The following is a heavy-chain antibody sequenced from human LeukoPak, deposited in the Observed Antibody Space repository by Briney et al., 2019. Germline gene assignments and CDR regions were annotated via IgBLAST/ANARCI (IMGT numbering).Heavy chain of an antibody. CDR2: ISDTGGWT. CDR1: GFTFSSYS. J-gene: IGHJ3*02. CDR3: AKETAPRGPLHI. D-gene: IGHD3-10*01. V-gene: IGHV3-23*01. Sequence: GGSLRPSCAASGFTFSSYSMNWVRQAPGKGLEWVSAISDTGGWTDYADSVKGRFTISRDNSKNTLFLQLNSLSADDTAVYYCAKETAPRGPLHIWGQGTLVTVSS.